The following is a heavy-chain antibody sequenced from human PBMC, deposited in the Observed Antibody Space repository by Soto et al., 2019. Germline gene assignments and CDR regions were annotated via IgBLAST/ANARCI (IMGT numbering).Heavy chain of an antibody. CDR2: INPSGGST. Sequence: GASVKVSCKASGYTFTSYYMHWVRQAPGQGLEWMGIINPSGGSTSYAQKFQGRVTMTRDTSTSTVYMELSSLRSEDTAVYYCARPKQWLARMEGYYFDYWGQGTLVTVSS. V-gene: IGHV1-46*01. J-gene: IGHJ4*02. D-gene: IGHD6-19*01. CDR1: GYTFTSYY. CDR3: ARPKQWLARMEGYYFDY.